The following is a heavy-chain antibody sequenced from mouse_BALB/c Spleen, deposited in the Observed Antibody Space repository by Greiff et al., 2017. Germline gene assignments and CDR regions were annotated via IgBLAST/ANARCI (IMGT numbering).Heavy chain of an antibody. CDR1: GFTFSSYT. J-gene: IGHJ4*01. Sequence: EVQRVESGGGLVKPGGSLKLSCAASGFTFSSYTMSWVRQTPEKRLEWVATISSGGSYTYYPDSVKGRFTISRDNAKNTLYLQMSSLKSEDTAMYYCTRDKSGNYMDYWGQGTSVTVSS. CDR2: ISSGGSYT. V-gene: IGHV5-6-4*01. CDR3: TRDKSGNYMDY. D-gene: IGHD2-1*01.